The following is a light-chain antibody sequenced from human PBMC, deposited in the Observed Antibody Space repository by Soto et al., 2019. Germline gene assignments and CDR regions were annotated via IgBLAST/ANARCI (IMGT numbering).Light chain of an antibody. CDR3: QVWDSSSDSWV. J-gene: IGLJ3*02. Sequence: SYELTQPPSVSVAPGKTARITCGGNNIGSKSVHWYQQKPGQAPVLVIYYDSDRPSGIPERFSGSNSGNTATLTISRVEAXXXXXYYXQVWDSSSDSWVFGXXT. CDR2: YDS. V-gene: IGLV3-21*04. CDR1: NIGSKS.